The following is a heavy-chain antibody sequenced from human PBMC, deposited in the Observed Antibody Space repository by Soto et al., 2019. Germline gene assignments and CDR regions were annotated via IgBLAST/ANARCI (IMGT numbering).Heavy chain of an antibody. V-gene: IGHV1-18*01. Sequence: ASVKVSCKASGYTFTSYGISWVRQAPGQGLEWMGWISAYNGNTNYAQKLQGRVTMTTDTSTSTAYMELRSLRPDDTAVYYCARDSRHCSGGSCSGYWGQGTLVTVSS. D-gene: IGHD2-15*01. CDR1: GYTFTSYG. J-gene: IGHJ4*02. CDR3: ARDSRHCSGGSCSGY. CDR2: ISAYNGNT.